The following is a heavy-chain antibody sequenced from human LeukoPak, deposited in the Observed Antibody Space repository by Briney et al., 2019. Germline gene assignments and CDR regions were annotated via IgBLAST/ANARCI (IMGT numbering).Heavy chain of an antibody. J-gene: IGHJ4*02. CDR2: INHSGST. CDR1: GGSFSGYY. V-gene: IGHV4-34*01. Sequence: SETLSLTCAVYGGSFSGYYWSWIRQPPGKGLEWIGEINHSGSTNYNPSLKSRVTISVDTSKNQFSLKLSSVTAADTAVYYCARVTKLAKTYYHGSGSYYSRGFFDYWGQGTLVTVSS. CDR3: ARVTKLAKTYYHGSGSYYSRGFFDY. D-gene: IGHD3-10*01.